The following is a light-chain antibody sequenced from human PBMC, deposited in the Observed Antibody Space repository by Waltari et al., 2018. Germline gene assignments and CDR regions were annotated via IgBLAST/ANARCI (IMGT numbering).Light chain of an antibody. V-gene: IGLV10-54*01. J-gene: IGLJ3*02. Sequence: QAGLTQPPSVSKDLGQTATHTCTPNSNKVRAQHAAWLQQHHGPPPKLQPYRNNNRPSGISERVSASRSGNTASLTITGLQPEDEADYYCSAWDSSLSAWVFGGGTKLTVL. CDR3: SAWDSSLSAWV. CDR2: RNN. CDR1: SNKVRAQH.